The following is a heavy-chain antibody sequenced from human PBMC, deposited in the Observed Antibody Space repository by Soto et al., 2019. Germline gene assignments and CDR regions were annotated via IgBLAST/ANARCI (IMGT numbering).Heavy chain of an antibody. CDR2: ISAYNGNT. CDR3: ARDDMQGGSYKYFQH. Sequence: VASVKVSCKASGYTFTSYGISWVRQAPGQGLEWMGWISAYNGNTNYAQKLQGRVTMTTDTSTSTAYMELRSLRSDDTAVYYCARDDMQGGSYKYFQHWGQGTLVTVSS. CDR1: GYTFTSYG. V-gene: IGHV1-18*01. D-gene: IGHD1-26*01. J-gene: IGHJ1*01.